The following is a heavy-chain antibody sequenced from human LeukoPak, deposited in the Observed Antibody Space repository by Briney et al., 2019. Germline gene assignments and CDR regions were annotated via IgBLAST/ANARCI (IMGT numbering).Heavy chain of an antibody. D-gene: IGHD5-18*01. J-gene: IGHJ4*02. CDR3: ARDRPGNTAIDY. V-gene: IGHV3-74*01. Sequence: GGSLRLYCAASGFTFSTYWMHWVRQAPGKGLVGVSRIHSDARSTSYADAVNGRFTISRDNAKNTLYLQMNSLRAEDTAVYYCARDRPGNTAIDYWGQGTLVTVSS. CDR1: GFTFSTYW. CDR2: IHSDARST.